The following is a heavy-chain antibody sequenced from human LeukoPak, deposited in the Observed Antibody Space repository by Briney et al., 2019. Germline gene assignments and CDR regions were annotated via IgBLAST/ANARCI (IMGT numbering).Heavy chain of an antibody. CDR1: GGSISSYD. CDR2: IYYSGST. D-gene: IGHD2-21*02. CDR3: AASYPGDCGGDCYDFDY. Sequence: SETLSLTCTVSGGSISSYDWSWIRQPPGKGLEWIGYIYYSGSTNYNPSLKSRVTISVDTSKNQFSLKLSSVTAADTAVYYCAASYPGDCGGDCYDFDYWGQGTLVTVSS. J-gene: IGHJ4*02. V-gene: IGHV4-59*08.